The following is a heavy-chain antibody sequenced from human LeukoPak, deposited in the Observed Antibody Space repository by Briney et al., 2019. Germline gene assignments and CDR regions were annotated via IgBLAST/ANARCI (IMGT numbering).Heavy chain of an antibody. V-gene: IGHV4-31*03. CDR2: IYHSGST. CDR3: AREMFHDYVWGSYRHFDY. Sequence: SETLSLTCTVSGGSISSGGYHWSWIRQHPGKGLEWIGYIYHSGSTHYNPSLKSRVVISVDTSKNQFSLKLSSVTAADTAVYYCAREMFHDYVWGSYRHFDYWGQGTLVTVSS. CDR1: GGSISSGGYH. J-gene: IGHJ4*02. D-gene: IGHD3-16*02.